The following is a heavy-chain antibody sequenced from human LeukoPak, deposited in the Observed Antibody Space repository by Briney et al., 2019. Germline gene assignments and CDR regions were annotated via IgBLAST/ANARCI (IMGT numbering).Heavy chain of an antibody. D-gene: IGHD2-15*01. J-gene: IGHJ4*02. CDR1: GGSISSYY. CDR2: IYYSGST. V-gene: IGHV4-59*08. Sequence: PSEILSLTCTVSGGSISSYYWSWIRQPPGKGLEWIGYIYYSGSTNYNPSLKSRVTISVDTSKNQFSLKLSSVTAADTAVYYCARHAGGSWGQGTLVTVSS. CDR3: ARHAGGS.